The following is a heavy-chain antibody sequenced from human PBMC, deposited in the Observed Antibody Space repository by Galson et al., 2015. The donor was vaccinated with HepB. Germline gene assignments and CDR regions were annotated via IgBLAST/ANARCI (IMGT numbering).Heavy chain of an antibody. CDR1: GFSLSTSGMC. J-gene: IGHJ4*02. D-gene: IGHD3-3*01. Sequence: PALVKPTQTLTLTCTFSGFSLSTSGMCVSWIRQPPGKALEWLARIDWDDDKYYSTSLKTRLTISKDTSKNQVVLTMTNMDPVDTATYYCARTPLTIFGVVDRYDFDYWGQGTLVTVSS. CDR2: IDWDDDK. V-gene: IGHV2-70*11. CDR3: ARTPLTIFGVVDRYDFDY.